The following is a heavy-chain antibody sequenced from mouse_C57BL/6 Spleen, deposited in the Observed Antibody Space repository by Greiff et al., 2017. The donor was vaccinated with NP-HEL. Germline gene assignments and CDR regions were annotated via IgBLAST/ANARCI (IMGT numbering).Heavy chain of an antibody. D-gene: IGHD1-1*01. J-gene: IGHJ2*01. V-gene: IGHV1-69*01. CDR1: GYTFTSYW. CDR3: ARGVYGSSYRWYFDY. CDR2: IDPSDSYT. Sequence: QVQLQQPGAELVMPGASVKLSCKASGYTFTSYWMHWVKQRPGQGLEWIGEIDPSDSYTNYNQKFKGKATLTVDKSSSTAYMQLSSLTSEDSAVYYCARGVYGSSYRWYFDYWGQGTTLTVSS.